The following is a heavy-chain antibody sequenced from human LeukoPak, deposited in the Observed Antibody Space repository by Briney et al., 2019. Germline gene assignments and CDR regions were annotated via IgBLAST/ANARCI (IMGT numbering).Heavy chain of an antibody. D-gene: IGHD3-3*01. V-gene: IGHV1-2*02. CDR3: ARRYDFWSGYPTAFDY. CDR2: INPNTGGT. CDR1: GYTLTGYY. J-gene: IGHJ4*02. Sequence: ASVKVSCKASGYTLTGYYMYWVRQAPGQGLEWMGFINPNTGGTIYAQKFQARVTMTRDTSISTAYMELRGLISDDTAVYYCARRYDFWSGYPTAFDYWGQGTLVTVSS.